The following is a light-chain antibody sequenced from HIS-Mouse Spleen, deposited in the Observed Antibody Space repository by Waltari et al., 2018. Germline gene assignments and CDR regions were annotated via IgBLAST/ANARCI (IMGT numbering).Light chain of an antibody. V-gene: IGLV3-10*01. CDR1: AFPKQY. CDR3: YSTDSSGNHRV. Sequence: SSELTQPPSGSVSPGQPARTPLPGDAFPKQYSYWYQQKSGQAPVPVLYEDSKRPPGIPERFSGSSSGTMDTLTISGAQVEDEADYYCYSTDSSGNHRVFGGGTKLTVL. CDR2: EDS. J-gene: IGLJ2*01.